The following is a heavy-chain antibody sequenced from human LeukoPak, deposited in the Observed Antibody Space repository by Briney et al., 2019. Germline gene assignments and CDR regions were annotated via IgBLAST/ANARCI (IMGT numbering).Heavy chain of an antibody. J-gene: IGHJ6*03. Sequence: GGSLRLSCAASEVTFSTYTMTWVRQAPGKGLEWVSSISGSGNYIYYADSLKGRFTISRDNANNLLFLQMSSLRAEDTAVYFCAGLRRAYYYYMDVWGKETTVTVSS. CDR2: ISGSGNYI. CDR3: AGLRRAYYYYMDV. CDR1: EVTFSTYT. V-gene: IGHV3-21*06.